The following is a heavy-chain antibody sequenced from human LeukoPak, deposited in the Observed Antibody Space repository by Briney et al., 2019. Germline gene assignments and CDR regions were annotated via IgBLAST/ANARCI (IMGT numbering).Heavy chain of an antibody. Sequence: GGSLRLSCAASGFTFSNYWMSWVRQAPGRGLEWVANIKQDGSEKYYVDSVKGRFTISRDNAKNSLYLQMNSLRAEDTAVYYCARETRRYFDYWGQGTLVTVSS. CDR1: GFTFSNYW. CDR3: ARETRRYFDY. J-gene: IGHJ4*02. CDR2: IKQDGSEK. V-gene: IGHV3-7*03.